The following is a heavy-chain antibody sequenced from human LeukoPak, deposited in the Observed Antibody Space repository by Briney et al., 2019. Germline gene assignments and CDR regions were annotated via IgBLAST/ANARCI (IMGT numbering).Heavy chain of an antibody. D-gene: IGHD3-9*01. CDR1: GFTFSSYG. CDR2: IWYDGSNK. CDR3: ARDSLRRDILTGYPDY. Sequence: GGSLRLSCAAFGFTFSSYGMHCVRQAPGKGLEWVAVIWYDGSNKYYADSVKGRFTISRDNSKNTLYLQMNSLRAEDTAVYYCARDSLRRDILTGYPDYWGQGTLVTVSS. V-gene: IGHV3-33*01. J-gene: IGHJ4*02.